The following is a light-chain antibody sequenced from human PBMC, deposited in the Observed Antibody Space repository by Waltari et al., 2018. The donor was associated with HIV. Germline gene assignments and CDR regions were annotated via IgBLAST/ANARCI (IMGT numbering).Light chain of an antibody. CDR3: QQLKTYPLS. CDR1: QGVGSY. J-gene: IGKJ4*01. CDR2: SVS. V-gene: IGKV1-9*01. Sequence: IQLTQSPSFLSASVGERLTITCRATQGVGSYLAWYQLKPGKAPNLLIYSVSILQTGVPSRFSGSGSGTEFTLTITDLQPEDFATYYCQQLKTYPLSFGGWTKVESK.